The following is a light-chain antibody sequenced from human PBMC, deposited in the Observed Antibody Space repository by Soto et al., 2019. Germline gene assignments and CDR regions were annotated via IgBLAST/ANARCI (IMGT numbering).Light chain of an antibody. CDR2: EVS. CDR3: MQSTQLPPT. J-gene: IGKJ5*01. Sequence: DVVMTQTPLSLSVAPGQPASISCKSSQSLLHITGETFLFWYLQKPGQSPQLLIYEVSTRVSGVPDRFSGSGSGTDFTLAISRVETDDVGIYYCMQSTQLPPTFGQGTRVGIE. CDR1: QSLLHITGETF. V-gene: IGKV2D-29*02.